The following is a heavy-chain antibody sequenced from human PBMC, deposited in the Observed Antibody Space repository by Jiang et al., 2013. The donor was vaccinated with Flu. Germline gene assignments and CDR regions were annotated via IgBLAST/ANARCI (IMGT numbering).Heavy chain of an antibody. CDR2: VYPGDSDI. Sequence: WVRQMPGKGLEWMGIVYPGDSDIRYSPSFQGQVSISADKSISTAYLQWSSLKASDTAVYYCVRLPEFSSGLTDPFDYWGQGTLVTVSS. D-gene: IGHD6-19*01. CDR3: VRLPEFSSGLTDPFDY. J-gene: IGHJ4*02. V-gene: IGHV5-51*01.